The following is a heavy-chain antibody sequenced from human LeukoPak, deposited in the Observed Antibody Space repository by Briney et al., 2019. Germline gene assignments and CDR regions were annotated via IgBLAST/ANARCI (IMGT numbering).Heavy chain of an antibody. V-gene: IGHV4-34*01. Sequence: SETLSLTCAVYGGSFSGYYWSWIRQPPGKGLEWIGEINHSGSTNYNPSLKSRVTISVDTSKNQFSLKLSSVTAADTAVYYCARGGVWKRGSFTLDYWGQGTLVTVSS. J-gene: IGHJ4*02. CDR1: GGSFSGYY. CDR3: ARGGVWKRGSFTLDY. CDR2: INHSGST. D-gene: IGHD1-1*01.